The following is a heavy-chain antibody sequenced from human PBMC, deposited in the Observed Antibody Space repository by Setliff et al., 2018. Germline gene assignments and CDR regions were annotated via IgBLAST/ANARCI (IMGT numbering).Heavy chain of an antibody. D-gene: IGHD5-12*01. CDR1: GHTFKTYG. Sequence: ASVKVSCKASGHTFKTYGFTWVRQAPGQGLEWMGWISPYNGNTNSAQKFQGRVTVIVDTSKNQFSLRLSSVTSADTAVYYCARGGTFRYFDYWGQGTPVTVSS. CDR3: ARGGTFRYFDY. V-gene: IGHV1-18*01. J-gene: IGHJ4*02. CDR2: ISPYNGNT.